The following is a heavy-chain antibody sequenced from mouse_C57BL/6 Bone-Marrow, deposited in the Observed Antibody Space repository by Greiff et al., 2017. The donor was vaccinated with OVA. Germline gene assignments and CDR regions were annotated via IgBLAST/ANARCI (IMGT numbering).Heavy chain of an antibody. J-gene: IGHJ2*01. CDR1: GFTFSSYA. CDR3: ARDSYYSNYVGY. V-gene: IGHV5-4*01. Sequence: DVKLVESGGGLVKPGGSLKLSCAASGFTFSSYAMSWVRQTPEKRLEWVATISDGGSYTYYPDNVKGRFPISRDNAKNNLYLQMSHLKSEDTAMYYCARDSYYSNYVGYGGQGTTLTVSS. CDR2: ISDGGSYT. D-gene: IGHD2-5*01.